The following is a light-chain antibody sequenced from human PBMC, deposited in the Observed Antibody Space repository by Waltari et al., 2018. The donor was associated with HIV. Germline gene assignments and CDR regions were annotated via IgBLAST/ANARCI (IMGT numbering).Light chain of an antibody. V-gene: IGLV3-1*01. Sequence: SYELTQSPSVSVSPGQTASITCSGDKFGDKYACWYQQKPGQSLVLVIYEDSKRPSGIPERFSGSNSGNTATLTISGTQAMDEADYYCQAWDTTTVVFGGGTKLTVL. J-gene: IGLJ2*01. CDR3: QAWDTTTVV. CDR1: KFGDKY. CDR2: EDS.